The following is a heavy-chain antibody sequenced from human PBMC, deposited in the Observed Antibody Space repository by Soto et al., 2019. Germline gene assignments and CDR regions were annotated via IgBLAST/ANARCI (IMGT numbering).Heavy chain of an antibody. CDR3: ARVGILCSSTSCSIPNWFDP. V-gene: IGHV4-31*03. CDR1: GGSISSGGYY. J-gene: IGHJ5*02. CDR2: IYYSGST. D-gene: IGHD2-2*01. Sequence: KTSETLSLTCTVSGGSISSGGYYWSWIRQHPGKGLEWIGYIYYSGSTYYNPSLKSRVTISVDTSKNQFSLKLSSATAADTAVYYCARVGILCSSTSCSIPNWFDPWGQGTLVTVSS.